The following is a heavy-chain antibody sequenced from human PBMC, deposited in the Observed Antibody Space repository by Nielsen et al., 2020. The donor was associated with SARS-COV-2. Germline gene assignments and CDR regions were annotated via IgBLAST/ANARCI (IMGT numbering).Heavy chain of an antibody. Sequence: SVKVSCMASGYTFTDYNIHWLREAPRQGLEWMGWMNPNSGDTKYAEKFQNRVTVTSDTSINTVYMELTRLTLDDTAVYYCAREATPHYGDSVGWVDPWGPGTLVTVAS. J-gene: IGHJ5*02. V-gene: IGHV1-2*02. CDR3: AREATPHYGDSVGWVDP. CDR2: MNPNSGDT. CDR1: GYTFTDYN. D-gene: IGHD2-21*02.